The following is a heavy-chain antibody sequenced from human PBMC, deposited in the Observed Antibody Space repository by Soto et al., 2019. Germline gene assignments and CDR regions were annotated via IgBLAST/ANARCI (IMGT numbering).Heavy chain of an antibody. CDR2: IWYDGSNK. J-gene: IGHJ5*02. Sequence: QVQLVESGGGVVQPGRSLRLSCAASGFTFSSYGMHWVRQAPGKGLEWVAVIWYDGSNKYYADSVKGRCTISRDNSKYTLYLQMNSLRAEDTAVYSCAPMTTGFDPWGQGTLVTVSS. D-gene: IGHD4-17*01. CDR3: APMTTGFDP. CDR1: GFTFSSYG. V-gene: IGHV3-33*01.